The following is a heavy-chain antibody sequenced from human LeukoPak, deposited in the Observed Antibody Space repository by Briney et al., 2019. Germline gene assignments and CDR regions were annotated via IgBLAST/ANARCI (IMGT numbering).Heavy chain of an antibody. Sequence: ASVKVSCKASVYTFTSAGITWVRQAPGQGLEWIGWISPFMGNTKYAQKRPGRITMTTDTSTRTAYMDLRGVSSDDTPLYYCARGGLGYCSGGSCPSDCFDPWGQGTLVTVSS. CDR3: ARGGLGYCSGGSCPSDCFDP. V-gene: IGHV1-18*01. CDR1: VYTFTSAG. J-gene: IGHJ5*02. CDR2: ISPFMGNT. D-gene: IGHD2-15*01.